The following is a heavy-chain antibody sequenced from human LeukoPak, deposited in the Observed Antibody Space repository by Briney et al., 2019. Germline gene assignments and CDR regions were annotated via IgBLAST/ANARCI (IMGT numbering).Heavy chain of an antibody. V-gene: IGHV1-8*01. Sequence: GASVKVSCKASGYTFTSYDINWVRQATGQGLEWMGWMNPNSGNTGYAQKFQGRVTMTRNTSISTAYMELSSLRSEDTAGTAIYDSSRRGGYNWFDPWGQGTLVTVSS. J-gene: IGHJ5*02. CDR2: MNPNSGNT. D-gene: IGHD3-22*01. CDR3: YDSSRRGGYNWFDP. CDR1: GYTFTSYD.